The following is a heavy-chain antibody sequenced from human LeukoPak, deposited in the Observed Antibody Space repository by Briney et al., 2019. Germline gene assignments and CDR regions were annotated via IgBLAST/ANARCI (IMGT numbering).Heavy chain of an antibody. J-gene: IGHJ3*02. CDR3: ASGSGWPHDAFDI. Sequence: SVKVSCKASEGTFSSYAISWVRQAPGQGLEWMGGIIPIFGTANYAQKFQGRVTITADESTSTAYMELSSLRSEDTAVYYCASGSGWPHDAFDIWGQGTMVTVSS. CDR2: IIPIFGTA. CDR1: EGTFSSYA. V-gene: IGHV1-69*13. D-gene: IGHD6-19*01.